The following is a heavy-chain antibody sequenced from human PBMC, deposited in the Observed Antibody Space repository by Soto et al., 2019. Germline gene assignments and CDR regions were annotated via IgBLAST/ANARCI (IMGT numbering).Heavy chain of an antibody. Sequence: TSETLSLTCAVSGYSISSGYYWGWIRQPPGKGLEWIGSIYHSGSTYYNPSLKSRVTISVDTSKNQFSLKLSSVTAADTAVYYCARERVAYYYDSSGSQGWFDPWGQGTLVTVSS. D-gene: IGHD3-22*01. CDR1: GYSISSGYY. J-gene: IGHJ5*02. CDR2: IYHSGST. V-gene: IGHV4-38-2*02. CDR3: ARERVAYYYDSSGSQGWFDP.